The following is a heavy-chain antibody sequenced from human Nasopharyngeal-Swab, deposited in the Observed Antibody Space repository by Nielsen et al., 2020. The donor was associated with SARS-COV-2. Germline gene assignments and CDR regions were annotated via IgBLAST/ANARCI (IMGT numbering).Heavy chain of an antibody. V-gene: IGHV3-30-3*01. D-gene: IGHD6-19*01. CDR1: GFTFSSYA. CDR2: ISYDGSNK. CDR3: ARDSEVYSSGIDY. Sequence: GESLKISCAASGFTFSSYAMHWVRQAPGKGLEWVAVISYDGSNKYYADSVKGRFTISRDNSKNTLYLQMNSLRAEDTAVYYCARDSEVYSSGIDYWGQGTLVTVSS. J-gene: IGHJ4*02.